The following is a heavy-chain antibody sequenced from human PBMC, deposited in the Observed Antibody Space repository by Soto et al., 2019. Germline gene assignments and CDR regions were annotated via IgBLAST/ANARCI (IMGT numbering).Heavy chain of an antibody. CDR1: GYTSTSYD. V-gene: IGHV1-8*01. CDR3: AREPPGADYYFDY. J-gene: IGHJ4*02. Sequence: QVQLVQSGAEVKKPGASVKVSCKASGYTSTSYDINWVRQAAGQVLEGMGWMNPNSGNTGYAQKFQGRVTMTRDTSKTTAYMELSSLRSEDTAVYYCAREPPGADYYFDYWGQGTLVTVSS. CDR2: MNPNSGNT. D-gene: IGHD7-27*01.